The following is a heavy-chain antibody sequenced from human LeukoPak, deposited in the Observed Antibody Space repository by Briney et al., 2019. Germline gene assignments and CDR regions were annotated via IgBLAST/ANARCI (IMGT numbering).Heavy chain of an antibody. Sequence: SETLSLTCTVSGGSISSSSYYWGWIRQPPGKGLEWIGSIYYSGSTYYNPSLKSRVTISVDTSKNQFSLKLSSVTAADTAVYYCARTRTYDYALSAFDIWGQGTMVTVSS. D-gene: IGHD3-16*01. J-gene: IGHJ3*02. CDR3: ARTRTYDYALSAFDI. CDR1: GGSISSSSYY. CDR2: IYYSGST. V-gene: IGHV4-39*07.